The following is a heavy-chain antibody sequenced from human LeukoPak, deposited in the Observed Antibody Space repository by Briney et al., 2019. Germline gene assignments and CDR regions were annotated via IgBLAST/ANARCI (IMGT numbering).Heavy chain of an antibody. J-gene: IGHJ3*02. CDR2: INPNSGGT. CDR1: GYTFTGYY. Sequence: GASVKVSCKGSGYTFTGYYMHWVRQAPGQGLEWMGWINPNSGGTNYAQKFQGRVTMTRDTSISTAYMELSRLRSDDTAVYYCARDLATVITSTPFDAFDIWGQGTMVTVSS. CDR3: ARDLATVITSTPFDAFDI. D-gene: IGHD4-17*01. V-gene: IGHV1-2*02.